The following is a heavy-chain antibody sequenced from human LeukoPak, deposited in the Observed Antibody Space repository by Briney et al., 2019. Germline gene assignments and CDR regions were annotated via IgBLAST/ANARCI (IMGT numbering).Heavy chain of an antibody. CDR2: ISSSGSAI. D-gene: IGHD2-15*01. Sequence: GGSLRLSCAVSGFTFSSYEMNWVRQAPGKGLEWVSYISSSGSAIYYADSVKGRFTISRDNSKNTLYLQMNSLRAEDTAVYYCAGDYPGSFAFNIWGQGTMVTVSS. V-gene: IGHV3-48*03. J-gene: IGHJ3*02. CDR3: AGDYPGSFAFNI. CDR1: GFTFSSYE.